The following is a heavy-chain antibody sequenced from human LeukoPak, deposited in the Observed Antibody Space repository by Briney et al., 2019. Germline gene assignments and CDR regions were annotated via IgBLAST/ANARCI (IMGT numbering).Heavy chain of an antibody. Sequence: ASVKVSCKASGYTFTGYYMHWVRQAPGQGLEWMGRINPNSGGTNYAQKFQGRVTMTRDTSISTAYMELSRLRSDDTAVYYCARDLSYSSSWYPRFDYWGQGTLVTVSS. J-gene: IGHJ4*02. D-gene: IGHD6-13*01. CDR2: INPNSGGT. CDR1: GYTFTGYY. CDR3: ARDLSYSSSWYPRFDY. V-gene: IGHV1-2*06.